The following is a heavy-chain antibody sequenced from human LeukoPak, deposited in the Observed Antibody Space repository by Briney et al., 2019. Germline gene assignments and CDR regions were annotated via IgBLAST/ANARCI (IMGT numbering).Heavy chain of an antibody. J-gene: IGHJ4*02. V-gene: IGHV3-30*04. CDR2: ISYDGSNK. D-gene: IGHD4-17*01. CDR3: ARETADYGDSRFDY. Sequence: PGGSLRLSCAASGFTLSSYAMHWVRQAPGKGLEWVAVISYDGSNKYYADSVRGRFTISRDNSKNTLYLQMNSLRVEDTAVYYCARETADYGDSRFDYWGQGTLVTVSS. CDR1: GFTLSSYA.